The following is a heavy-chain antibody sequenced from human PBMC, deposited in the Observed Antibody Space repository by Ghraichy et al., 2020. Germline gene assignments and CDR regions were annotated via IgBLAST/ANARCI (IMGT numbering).Heavy chain of an antibody. D-gene: IGHD2-15*01. CDR3: AKRHCSGGSCYSFFDQ. V-gene: IGHV3-23*01. CDR2: TSGSGGTT. CDR1: GFTFSSYA. Sequence: GGSLRLSCAASGFTFSSYAMSWVRQAPGKGLEWVSSTSGSGGTTFYAESVKGRFTISRDNSKNTLYLQMISLRAEDTAVYYCAKRHCSGGSCYSFFDQWGHGPRLPVSS. J-gene: IGHJ4*01.